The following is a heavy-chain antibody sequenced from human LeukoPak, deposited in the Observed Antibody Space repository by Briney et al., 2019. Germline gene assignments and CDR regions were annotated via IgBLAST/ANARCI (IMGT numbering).Heavy chain of an antibody. CDR2: IYPSDSDT. J-gene: IGHJ4*02. D-gene: IGHD3-10*01. CDR3: ARLGTYWSNYYFEY. CDR1: GYSFTTYW. Sequence: ESLKISCQGSGYSFTTYWIGWVRQMPGKGLECMGIIYPSDSDTRYSPSFQGQVTISADKSINTAYLQWSSLKASDTAMYYCARLGTYWSNYYFEYWGQGTLVTVSS. V-gene: IGHV5-51*01.